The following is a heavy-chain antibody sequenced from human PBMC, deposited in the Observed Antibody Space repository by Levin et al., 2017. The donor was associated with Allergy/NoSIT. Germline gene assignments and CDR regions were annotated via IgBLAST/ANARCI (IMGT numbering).Heavy chain of an antibody. D-gene: IGHD5-24*01. CDR3: AKDNRIVWLQFPTFGY. Sequence: GESLKISCAASGFTFSSYAMSWVRQAPGKGLEWVSAISGSGGSTYYADSVKGRFTISRDNSKNTLYLQMNSLRAEDTAVYYCAKDNRIVWLQFPTFGYWGQGTLVTVSS. CDR2: ISGSGGST. CDR1: GFTFSSYA. V-gene: IGHV3-23*01. J-gene: IGHJ4*02.